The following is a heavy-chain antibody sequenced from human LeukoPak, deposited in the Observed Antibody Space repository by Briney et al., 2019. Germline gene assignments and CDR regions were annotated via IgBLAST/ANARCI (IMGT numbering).Heavy chain of an antibody. CDR3: ARAQQPNDYYYYYMDV. D-gene: IGHD6-13*01. CDR2: INHSGST. Sequence: SETLSLTCAVYGGSFSGYYWSWIRQPPGKGLEWIGEINHSGSTNYNPSLKSRVTISVDTSKNQFSLKLSSVTAADTAVYYCARAQQPNDYYYYYMDVWGKGTTVTVSS. J-gene: IGHJ6*03. V-gene: IGHV4-34*01. CDR1: GGSFSGYY.